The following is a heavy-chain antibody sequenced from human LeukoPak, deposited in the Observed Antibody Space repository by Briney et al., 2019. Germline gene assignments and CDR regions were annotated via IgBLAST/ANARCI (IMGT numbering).Heavy chain of an antibody. D-gene: IGHD1-1*01. J-gene: IGHJ5*02. CDR1: GGSISSGSYY. V-gene: IGHV4-61*02. CDR2: IYTSGST. Sequence: SQTLSLTCTVSGGSISSGSYYWSWIRQPAGKGLEWIGRIYTSGSTNYNPSLKSRVTLSVDTSKNRFSLKLSSVTAADTAVYYCAGGTTATRGWFDPWGQGTLVTVSS. CDR3: AGGTTATRGWFDP.